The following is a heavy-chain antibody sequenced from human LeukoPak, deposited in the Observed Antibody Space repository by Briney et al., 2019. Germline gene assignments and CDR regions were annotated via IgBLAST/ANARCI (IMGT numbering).Heavy chain of an antibody. D-gene: IGHD1-26*01. J-gene: IGHJ4*02. CDR1: GFIFSDYG. CDR3: ARDEGGSYSNDY. CDR2: IGSSSNYI. Sequence: GGSLRLSCAASGFIFSDYGINWVRQAPGKGLEWVSSIGSSSNYIDYADSVKGRFTISRDNAKNSLYLQMNSLRAEDTAVYYCARDEGGSYSNDYWGQGTLVTVSS. V-gene: IGHV3-21*01.